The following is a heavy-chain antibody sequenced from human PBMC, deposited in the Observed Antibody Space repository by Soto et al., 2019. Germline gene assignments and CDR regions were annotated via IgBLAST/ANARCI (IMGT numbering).Heavy chain of an antibody. Sequence: GGSLTLSCAPSGFSFSSYGMTWVRQAPGKGLEWVSVISGSGGTTYYADSVKGRFTISRDNSKNTLYLQMNSLRAEDTAAYYCANSYCTSTSCFRYYYMDVWGKGTTVTVSS. D-gene: IGHD2-2*01. CDR2: ISGSGGTT. J-gene: IGHJ6*03. CDR3: ANSYCTSTSCFRYYYMDV. V-gene: IGHV3-23*01. CDR1: GFSFSSYG.